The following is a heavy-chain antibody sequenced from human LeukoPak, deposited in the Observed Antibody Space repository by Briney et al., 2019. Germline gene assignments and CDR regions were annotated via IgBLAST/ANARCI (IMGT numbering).Heavy chain of an antibody. CDR2: INPNSGGT. Sequence: ASVKVSCKASGYTFIGNYMHWVRQAPEQGLEWIGWINPNSGGTKYAQKFQGRATLTRDTSISTAYLELSRLKSDDTAVYYCARAYTGFEAFDYWGQGSLVTVSS. CDR3: ARAYTGFEAFDY. V-gene: IGHV1-2*02. D-gene: IGHD5-12*01. J-gene: IGHJ4*02. CDR1: GYTFIGNY.